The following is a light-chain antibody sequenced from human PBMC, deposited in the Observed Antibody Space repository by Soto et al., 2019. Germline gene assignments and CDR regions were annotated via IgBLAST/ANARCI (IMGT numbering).Light chain of an antibody. CDR1: QTVNSY. V-gene: IGKV3-11*01. Sequence: EIVLTQSPATLPLSPGERATLSCRASQTVNSYLAWYQQKPGQAPRLLIYDASNRATGIPARFSGSGSGTDFTLTISSLEPEDSAVYYCQQRSNWPWTFGQGTKVEIK. J-gene: IGKJ1*01. CDR2: DAS. CDR3: QQRSNWPWT.